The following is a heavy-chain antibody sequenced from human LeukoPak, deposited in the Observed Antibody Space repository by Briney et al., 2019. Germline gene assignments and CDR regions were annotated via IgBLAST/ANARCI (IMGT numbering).Heavy chain of an antibody. D-gene: IGHD5-18*01. J-gene: IGHJ3*02. CDR2: IYHSGST. CDR1: GGSISSGGYS. CDR3: ARSTYAGYTATSLSIPYAFDI. V-gene: IGHV4-30-2*01. Sequence: PSQTLSLTCAVSGGSISSGGYSWSWVRQPPGKGLEWIGYIYHSGSTYYNPSLKSRVTISVDRSKNQFSLKLSSVTAADTAVYYCARSTYAGYTATSLSIPYAFDIWGQGTMVTVSS.